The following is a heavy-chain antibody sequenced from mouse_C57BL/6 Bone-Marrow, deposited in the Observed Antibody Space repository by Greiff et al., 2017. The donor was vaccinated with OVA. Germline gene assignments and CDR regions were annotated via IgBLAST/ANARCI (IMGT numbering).Heavy chain of an antibody. D-gene: IGHD1-1*01. V-gene: IGHV2-4*01. CDR3: AKTPFITTARYFDV. J-gene: IGHJ1*03. CDR1: GFSLTSYG. CDR2: IWSGGST. Sequence: QVQLQQSGPGLVQPSQSLSITCTVSGFSLTSYGVHWVRQPPGKGLEWLGVIWSGGSTDYNAAFISRLSISKDNSKSQVFFKMNSLHADDTAIYYCAKTPFITTARYFDVWGTGTTVTVSS.